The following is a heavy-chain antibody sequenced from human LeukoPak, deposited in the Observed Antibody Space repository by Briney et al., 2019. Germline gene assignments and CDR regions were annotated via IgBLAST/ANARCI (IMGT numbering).Heavy chain of an antibody. Sequence: PSDTLSLICTVSGDSITSGAYFWNWIRQQPGKGLEWIGYIYYTRSTNYNPSLESRVTILLDTSKNEFSLWLSSVTAADTAVYYCARGYYFDSGSFFEDWGQGTLVTVSS. CDR3: ARGYYFDSGSFFED. CDR2: IYYTRST. CDR1: GDSITSGAYF. D-gene: IGHD3-10*01. J-gene: IGHJ4*02. V-gene: IGHV4-31*03.